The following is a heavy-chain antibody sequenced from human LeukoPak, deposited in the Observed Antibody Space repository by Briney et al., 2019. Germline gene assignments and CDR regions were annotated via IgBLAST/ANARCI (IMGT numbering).Heavy chain of an antibody. D-gene: IGHD2-21*02. V-gene: IGHV5-51*01. CDR2: IYPGDSDT. J-gene: IGHJ5*02. CDR1: GYSFTSYW. CDR3: ARARRIGVVVTATRNWFDP. Sequence: GESLKISCKGSGYSFTSYWIGWVRQMPGKGLEWMGIIYPGDSDTRYSPSFQGQVTISADKSISTAYMELSRLRSDDTAVYYCARARRIGVVVTATRNWFDPWGQGTLVTVSS.